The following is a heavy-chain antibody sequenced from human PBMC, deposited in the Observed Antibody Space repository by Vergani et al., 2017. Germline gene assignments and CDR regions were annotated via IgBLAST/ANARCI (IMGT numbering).Heavy chain of an antibody. CDR2: MNPNSGNT. Sequence: VQLVESGAEVKKPGASVKVSCKASGYTFTSYDINWVRQATGQGLEWMGWMNPNSGNTGYAQKFQGRVTMTRNTSISTAYMELSSLRSEDTAVYYCARDRRYDFWSGFDPWGQGTLVTVSS. CDR1: GYTFTSYD. V-gene: IGHV1-8*01. D-gene: IGHD3-3*01. CDR3: ARDRRYDFWSGFDP. J-gene: IGHJ5*02.